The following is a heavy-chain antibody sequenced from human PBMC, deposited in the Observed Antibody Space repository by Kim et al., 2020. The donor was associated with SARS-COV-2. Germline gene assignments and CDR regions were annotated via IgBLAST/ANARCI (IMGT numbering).Heavy chain of an antibody. CDR3: ASSHYDILTGYKGIDY. D-gene: IGHD3-9*01. J-gene: IGHJ4*02. Sequence: SETLSLTCAVSGGSISSSNWWSWVRQPPGKGLEWIGEIYHSGSTNYNPSLKSRVTISVDKSKNQFSLKLSSVTAADTAVYYCASSHYDILTGYKGIDYWGQGTLVTVSS. CDR2: IYHSGST. CDR1: GGSISSSNW. V-gene: IGHV4-4*02.